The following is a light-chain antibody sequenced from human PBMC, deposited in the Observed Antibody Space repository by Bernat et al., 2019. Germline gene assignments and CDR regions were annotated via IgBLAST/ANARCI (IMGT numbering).Light chain of an antibody. CDR2: GNN. CDR1: SSNVGAGYD. CDR3: QSYDSRLSGSV. V-gene: IGLV1-40*01. Sequence: QSVLTPPPSVSGAPGQRVTISCTGSSSNVGAGYDVHWYQQLPGTAPKVLIYGNNNRPSGVPDRFSGSKAGTSASLAIIGLRAEDEAEYYCQSYDSRLSGSVFGGGTKVTV. J-gene: IGLJ3*02.